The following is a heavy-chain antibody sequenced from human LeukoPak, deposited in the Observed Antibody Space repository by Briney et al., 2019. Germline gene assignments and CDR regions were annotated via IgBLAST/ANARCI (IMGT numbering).Heavy chain of an antibody. V-gene: IGHV4-61*02. CDR2: IYTSGST. CDR3: ARARGCSSTSCQYYYYYYMDV. D-gene: IGHD2-2*01. Sequence: PSETLSLTCTVSSGSISSGSYYWSWIRQPAGKGLEWIGRIYTSGSTNYNPSLKSRVTISVDTSKNQFSLKLSSVTAADTAVYYCARARGCSSTSCQYYYYYYMDVWGKGTTVTVSS. CDR1: SGSISSGSYY. J-gene: IGHJ6*03.